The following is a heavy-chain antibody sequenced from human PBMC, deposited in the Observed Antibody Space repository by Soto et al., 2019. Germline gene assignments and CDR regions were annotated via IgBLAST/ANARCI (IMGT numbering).Heavy chain of an antibody. D-gene: IGHD2-15*01. J-gene: IGHJ3*01. Sequence: GGSLRLSCAASGFTFSSYWLHWVRQAPGKGLVWVSRINSDGSSTSYADSVKGRFTISRDNAKNTLYLQMNSLRAEDTAVYYCARGHTATVSSGAFDLWRQGTMVTVSS. CDR1: GFTFSSYW. CDR3: ARGHTATVSSGAFDL. V-gene: IGHV3-74*01. CDR2: INSDGSST.